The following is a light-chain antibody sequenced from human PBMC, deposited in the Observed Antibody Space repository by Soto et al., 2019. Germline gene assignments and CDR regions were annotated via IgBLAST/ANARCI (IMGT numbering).Light chain of an antibody. CDR3: QHRSNWPWT. V-gene: IGKV3-11*01. CDR2: DAS. Sequence: EIVLTQSPVTVSLSPGERATLSCRASQSVSSNLAWYQQRPGPAPRLLIFDASRRATGIPARFSGSGFGTDFTLAISSLEPEDFAVYYCQHRSNWPWTFGQGTKVEIK. J-gene: IGKJ1*01. CDR1: QSVSSN.